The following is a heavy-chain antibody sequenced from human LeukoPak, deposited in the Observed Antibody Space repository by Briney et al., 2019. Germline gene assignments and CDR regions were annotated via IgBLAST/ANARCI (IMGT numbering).Heavy chain of an antibody. J-gene: IGHJ4*02. D-gene: IGHD3-10*01. CDR3: AKDISYYGSGSYYY. CDR2: IYSGGDT. CDR1: GFPVSGHF. Sequence: PGRSLRLSCAASGFPVSGHFMSWVRQPPGKGLEWVAIIYSGGDTFYADSVKGRFTISRDNSKNTLYLQMNSLRAEDTAVYYCAKDISYYGSGSYYYWGQGTLVTVSS. V-gene: IGHV3-53*01.